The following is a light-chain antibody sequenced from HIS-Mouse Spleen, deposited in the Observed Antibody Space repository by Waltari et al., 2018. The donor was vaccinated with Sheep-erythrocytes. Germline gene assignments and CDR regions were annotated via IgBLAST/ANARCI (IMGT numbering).Light chain of an antibody. CDR1: SSVVGSYNL. J-gene: IGLJ3*02. CDR2: VGS. Sequence: QSALTQPPSVSGSPGKSITISCTGTSSVVGSYNLVSWYQQHPGKAPKLMIYVGSKRPSGVSNRFSGSKSGNTASLTISGLQAEDEADYYCCSYAGSSTPWVFGGGTKLTVL. CDR3: CSYAGSSTPWV. V-gene: IGLV2-23*01.